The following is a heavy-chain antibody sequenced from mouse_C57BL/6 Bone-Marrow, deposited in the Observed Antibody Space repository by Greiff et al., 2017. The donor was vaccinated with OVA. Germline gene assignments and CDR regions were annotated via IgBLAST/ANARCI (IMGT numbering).Heavy chain of an antibody. CDR1: GYTFTSYW. CDR3: ARWGYYYGSSYWYFDV. J-gene: IGHJ1*03. D-gene: IGHD1-1*01. V-gene: IGHV1-55*01. CDR2: IYPGSGST. Sequence: VQLQQPGAELVKPGASVKMSCKASGYTFTSYWITWVKQRPGQGLEWIGDIYPGSGSTNYNEKFKSKATLTVDTSSSTAYMRLSSLTSEDSACYYCARWGYYYGSSYWYFDVWGTGTTVTVSS.